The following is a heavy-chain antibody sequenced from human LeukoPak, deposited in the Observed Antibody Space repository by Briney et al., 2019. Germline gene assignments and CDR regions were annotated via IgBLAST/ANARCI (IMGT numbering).Heavy chain of an antibody. CDR1: GGSIRSYY. CDR3: ARVGDYYDSTGYYYSHDY. Sequence: SETLSLTCTVSGGSIRSYYWSWIRQPPGKGLEWIGYVYSSGTTKYNPSLKSRVTLSADTSKNQFSLKLSSVTAADTAVYFCARVGDYYDSTGYYYSHDYWGQGTLVTVSS. D-gene: IGHD3-22*01. J-gene: IGHJ4*02. V-gene: IGHV4-59*01. CDR2: VYSSGTT.